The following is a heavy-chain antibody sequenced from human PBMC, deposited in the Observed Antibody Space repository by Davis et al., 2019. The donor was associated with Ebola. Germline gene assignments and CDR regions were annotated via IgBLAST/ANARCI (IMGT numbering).Heavy chain of an antibody. V-gene: IGHV4-59*12. CDR3: ARDPYYYDSSGYYYGMDV. Sequence: PSETLSLTCTVSGGSISSYYWSWIRQPPGKGLEWIGYIYYSGSTYYNPSLKSRVTISVDTSKNQFSLKLSSVTAADTAVYYCARDPYYYDSSGYYYGMDVWGQGTTVTVSS. D-gene: IGHD3-22*01. CDR2: IYYSGST. J-gene: IGHJ6*02. CDR1: GGSISSYY.